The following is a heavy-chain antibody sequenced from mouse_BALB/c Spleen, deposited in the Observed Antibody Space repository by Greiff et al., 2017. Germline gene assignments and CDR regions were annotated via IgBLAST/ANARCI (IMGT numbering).Heavy chain of an antibody. Sequence: LQESGAELARPGASVKLSCKASGYTFTSYWMQWVKQRPGQGLEWIGALYPGDGDTRYTQKFKGKATLTADKSSSTAYMQLSSLASEDSAVYYCARSGYDYEYYYAMDDWGQGTSVTVSS. CDR3: ARSGYDYEYYYAMDD. D-gene: IGHD2-4*01. CDR1: GYTFTSYW. V-gene: IGHV1-87*01. CDR2: LYPGDGDT. J-gene: IGHJ4*01.